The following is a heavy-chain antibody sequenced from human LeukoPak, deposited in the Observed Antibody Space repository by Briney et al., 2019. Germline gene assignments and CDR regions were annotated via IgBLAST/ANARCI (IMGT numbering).Heavy chain of an antibody. J-gene: IGHJ4*02. V-gene: IGHV3-15*01. CDR2: IKSKADGGTT. D-gene: IGHD2-2*01. CDR3: TTVGGSGYCSSTSCPRYYFDY. CDR1: GFTFNNAW. Sequence: MPGGSLRLSCAASGFTFNNAWMSWVRQAPGKGLEWVGRIKSKADGGTTDYAAPVKGRFTISRDDSKNTLYLQMNSLKTEDTAVYYCTTVGGSGYCSSTSCPRYYFDYWGQGTLVTVSS.